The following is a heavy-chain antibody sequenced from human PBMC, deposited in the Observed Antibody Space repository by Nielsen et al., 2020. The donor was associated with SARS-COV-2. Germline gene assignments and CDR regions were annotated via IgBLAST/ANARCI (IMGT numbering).Heavy chain of an antibody. CDR3: ARLQYAAARPLGIDV. D-gene: IGHD6-6*01. J-gene: IGHJ6*02. V-gene: IGHV4-59*08. CDR2: VSYSGST. CDR1: SGSISSYY. Sequence: SETLSLTCTVSSGSISSYYWSWFRQPPGQGLEWIGYVSYSGSTDSNPSLKSRVTISVDTSKNQFSLRLSSVTAADTAVYYCARLQYAAARPLGIDVWGQGTTVTVS.